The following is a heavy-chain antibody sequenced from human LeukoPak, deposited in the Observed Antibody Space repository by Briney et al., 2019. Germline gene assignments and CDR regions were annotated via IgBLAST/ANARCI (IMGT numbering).Heavy chain of an antibody. CDR1: GGSISSGGYY. CDR2: IYYSGST. Sequence: SETLSLTCTVSGGSISSGGYYWSWIRQPPGKGLEWIGYIYYSGSTYYNPSLKSRVTISVDTSKNQFSLKLSSVTAADTGVYYCARVNLAAGEDYWGQGTLVTVSS. V-gene: IGHV4-31*03. J-gene: IGHJ4*02. D-gene: IGHD6-13*01. CDR3: ARVNLAAGEDY.